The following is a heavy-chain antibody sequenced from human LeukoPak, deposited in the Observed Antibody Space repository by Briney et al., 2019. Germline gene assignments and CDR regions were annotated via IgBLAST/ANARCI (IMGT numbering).Heavy chain of an antibody. V-gene: IGHV3-49*03. CDR1: GFTFGDYA. Sequence: PWGSLRLSCTASGFTFGDYAMSWFRQAPGKGLEWVGFIRSKAYGGTTEYAASVKGRFTISRDDSKSIAYLQMNSLKTEDTAVYYCTRGFLEWSSYYYGMDVWGQGTTVTVSS. CDR2: IRSKAYGGTT. CDR3: TRGFLEWSSYYYGMDV. J-gene: IGHJ6*02. D-gene: IGHD3-3*01.